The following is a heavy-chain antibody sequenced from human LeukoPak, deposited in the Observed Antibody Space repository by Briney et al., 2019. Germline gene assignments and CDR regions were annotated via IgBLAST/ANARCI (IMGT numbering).Heavy chain of an antibody. CDR3: TKDMVRGDTGGATGMGLDY. Sequence: GRSLRLSCAASGFIFDNYAMHWVRQAPGKGLEWVSGISWNSGSIGYADSVKGRFTISRDNAKNSLYLQMNSLRAEDTALYYCTKDMVRGDTGGATGMGLDYWGQGTLVTVSS. CDR1: GFIFDNYA. V-gene: IGHV3-9*01. D-gene: IGHD3-10*01. CDR2: ISWNSGSI. J-gene: IGHJ4*02.